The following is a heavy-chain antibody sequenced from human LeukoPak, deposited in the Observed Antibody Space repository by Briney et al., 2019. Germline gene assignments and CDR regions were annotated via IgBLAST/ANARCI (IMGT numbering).Heavy chain of an antibody. V-gene: IGHV3-30*04. CDR2: ISDDGRHN. Sequence: GGSLRLSCAASGFTFSTYAMNWIRQAPGKGLEWVAVISDDGRHNYYADSVKGRFTISRDNSKSTLYLQMNSLRDDDSAAYFCARVYLERLTAGYFDHWGQGTQVTVSP. CDR3: ARVYLERLTAGYFDH. D-gene: IGHD2-8*01. J-gene: IGHJ4*02. CDR1: GFTFSTYA.